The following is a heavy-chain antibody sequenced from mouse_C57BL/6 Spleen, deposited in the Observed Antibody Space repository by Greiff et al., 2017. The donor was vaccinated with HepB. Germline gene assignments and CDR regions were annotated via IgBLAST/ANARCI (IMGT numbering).Heavy chain of an antibody. Sequence: EVQLQQSGPELVKPGASVKIPCKASGYTFTDYNMDWVKQSHGKSLEWIGDINPNNGGTIYNQKFKGKATLTVDKSSSTAYMELRSLTSEDTAVYYCARRPYYGSGYGWYFDVWGTGTTVTVSS. D-gene: IGHD1-1*01. CDR1: GYTFTDYN. CDR2: INPNNGGT. J-gene: IGHJ1*03. V-gene: IGHV1-18*01. CDR3: ARRPYYGSGYGWYFDV.